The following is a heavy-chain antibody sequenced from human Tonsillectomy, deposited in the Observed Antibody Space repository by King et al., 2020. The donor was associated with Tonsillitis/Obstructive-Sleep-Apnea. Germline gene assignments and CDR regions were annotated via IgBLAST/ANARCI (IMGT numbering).Heavy chain of an antibody. CDR1: GYTFTWYY. Sequence: HVQLVQSGTEVKTPGASVKVSCKASGYTFTWYYIHWVRQARGQGLEWMGIINTSSGVTRYAQKFQGRVTMTTDTSASTVYLELSSLRSEDTAVYYCASVDVAGGYIDSWGQGTLVTVSP. D-gene: IGHD6-13*01. J-gene: IGHJ4*02. V-gene: IGHV1-46*01. CDR2: INTSSGVT. CDR3: ASVDVAGGYIDS.